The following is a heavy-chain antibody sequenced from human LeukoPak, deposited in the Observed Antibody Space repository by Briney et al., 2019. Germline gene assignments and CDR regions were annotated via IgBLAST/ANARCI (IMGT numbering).Heavy chain of an antibody. CDR3: AKDWRRGYSYGFDY. CDR1: GFTFSSYV. Sequence: PGGSLRLSCAASGFTFSSYVMSWVRQAPGKGLEWASAISGSGGSTYYADSVKGRFTISRDNSKNTLYLQMNSLRAEDTAVYYCAKDWRRGYSYGFDYWGQGTLVTVSS. V-gene: IGHV3-23*01. CDR2: ISGSGGST. J-gene: IGHJ4*02. D-gene: IGHD5-18*01.